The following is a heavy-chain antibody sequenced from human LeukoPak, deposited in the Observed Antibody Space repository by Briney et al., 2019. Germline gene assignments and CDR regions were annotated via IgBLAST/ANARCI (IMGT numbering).Heavy chain of an antibody. CDR1: GFNLNSYA. CDR3: AKEYTPSSPLGELDS. J-gene: IGHJ4*02. V-gene: IGHV3-30*02. D-gene: IGHD6-6*01. Sequence: GGSLRLSCAVSGFNLNSYAMHWVRQAPGKGLEWVAVIRHDETNSFYADSVQGRFTISRDTSKKLLYLQMNSLRVEDTAVYYCAKEYTPSSPLGELDSWGQGTLVTVSS. CDR2: IRHDETNS.